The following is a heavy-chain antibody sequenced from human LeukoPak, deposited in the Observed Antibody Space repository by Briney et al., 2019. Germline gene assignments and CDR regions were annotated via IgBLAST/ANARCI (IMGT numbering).Heavy chain of an antibody. V-gene: IGHV1-2*02. CDR1: GYTFTDYY. J-gene: IGHJ5*02. CDR2: INPNSGGT. CDR3: ARVGTSWYMEYWFDP. D-gene: IGHD6-13*01. Sequence: ASVKVSCKASGYTFTDYYMHWVRQPPGQGLEWMGWINPNSGGTSYAQKFQGRVAMTRDTSISTAYMELSSLRSDDTAVYFCARVGTSWYMEYWFDPWGQGTLVTVSS.